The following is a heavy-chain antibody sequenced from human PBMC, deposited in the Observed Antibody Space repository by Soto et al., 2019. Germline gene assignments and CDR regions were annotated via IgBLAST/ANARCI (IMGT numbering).Heavy chain of an antibody. Sequence: QVQLVQSGAEVKKPGSSVKVSCKASGGTFSSYAISWVRQAPGQGLEWMGGIIPIFGTANYAQKFQGRVTITADESTSPAYMELSSLRPEDTAVYYCARDPALYGDYRGDWFDPWGQGTLVTVSS. V-gene: IGHV1-69*12. J-gene: IGHJ5*02. D-gene: IGHD4-17*01. CDR1: GGTFSSYA. CDR2: IIPIFGTA. CDR3: ARDPALYGDYRGDWFDP.